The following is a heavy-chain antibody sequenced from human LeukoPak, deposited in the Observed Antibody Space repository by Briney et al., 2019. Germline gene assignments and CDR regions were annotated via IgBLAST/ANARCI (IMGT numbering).Heavy chain of an antibody. V-gene: IGHV3-23*01. CDR2: ISGTSDTT. J-gene: IGHJ3*02. CDR3: AKADATIGGAFDI. D-gene: IGHD3-3*01. Sequence: GGSLRLSCAASGFIFKNYAMSWVRQAPGKGLEWVSIISGTSDTTRYGDSVRGRFTTSRANPRNTLYLQMNSLRVDDTSVYYCAKADATIGGAFDIWGQGTMVTVSS. CDR1: GFIFKNYA.